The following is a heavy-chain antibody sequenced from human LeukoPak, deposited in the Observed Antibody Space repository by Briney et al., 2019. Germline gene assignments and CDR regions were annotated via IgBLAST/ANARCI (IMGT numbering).Heavy chain of an antibody. J-gene: IGHJ4*02. CDR3: ARNPVRYFDWWADY. V-gene: IGHV4-34*01. D-gene: IGHD3-9*01. Sequence: SETLSFTCAVYGGSFRGYYWSWIRQPPGKGLEWIGEIKHSGSTNYNPSLKSRATISVDTSKNQFSLKLSSVTAADTAVYYCARNPVRYFDWWADYWGQGTLVTVSS. CDR2: IKHSGST. CDR1: GGSFRGYY.